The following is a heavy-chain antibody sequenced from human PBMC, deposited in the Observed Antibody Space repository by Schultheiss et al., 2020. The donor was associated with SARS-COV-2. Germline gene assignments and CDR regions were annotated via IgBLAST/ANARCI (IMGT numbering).Heavy chain of an antibody. CDR2: IYYSGST. D-gene: IGHD2-21*02. CDR1: GGSISSYY. J-gene: IGHJ6*02. CDR3: ARRGLTASLYYYYYHGMDV. Sequence: SETLSLTCTVSGGSISSYYWSWIRQPPGKGLEWIGYIYYSGSTNYNPSLKSRVTMSVDTSKNQFSLKLSSVTAADTAVYYCARRGLTASLYYYYYHGMDVWGQGTTVTVSS. V-gene: IGHV4-59*12.